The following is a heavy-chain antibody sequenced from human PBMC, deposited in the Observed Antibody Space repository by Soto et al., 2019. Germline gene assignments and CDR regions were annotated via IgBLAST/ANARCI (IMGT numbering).Heavy chain of an antibody. CDR1: GGCISSGGYY. Sequence: QVQLQESGPGLVQPSQTLSLTCTVSGGCISSGGYYWSWIRHHPGKGLEWIGYIYYSGSTYYNPSLRGRVTISVDTSKNQFSLKLSSVTAADTAVYYCARARYGPVDYWGQGTLVTVSS. CDR2: IYYSGST. J-gene: IGHJ4*02. D-gene: IGHD4-17*01. V-gene: IGHV4-31*03. CDR3: ARARYGPVDY.